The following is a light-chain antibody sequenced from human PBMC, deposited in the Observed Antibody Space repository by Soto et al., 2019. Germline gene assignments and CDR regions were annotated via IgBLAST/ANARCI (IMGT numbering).Light chain of an antibody. CDR1: QSVTSW. J-gene: IGKJ4*01. CDR2: TAS. V-gene: IGKV1-5*03. CDR3: QQYSSYLT. Sequence: DIQMTQSPSTLSASVGDRVTITCRASQSVTSWLAWYQQKPGKAPKLLIYTASNLESGVPSRFSGSGSRTEFTLTISSLQPDDFATYYCQQYSSYLTFGGGTKVEIK.